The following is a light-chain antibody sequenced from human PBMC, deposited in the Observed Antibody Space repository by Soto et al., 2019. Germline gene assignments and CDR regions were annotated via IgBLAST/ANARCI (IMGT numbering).Light chain of an antibody. V-gene: IGLV2-14*01. CDR3: SSYTSSSTLYV. CDR2: DVS. CDR1: SSDVGAYNY. Sequence: QSALTQPASVSGSPGQSITISCTGTSSDVGAYNYVSWYQQHPGKAPKLMIYDVSNRPSGVSNRFSGSKSGNTASLTISGRQDEDEADYYCSSYTSSSTLYVFGTGTKLTVL. J-gene: IGLJ1*01.